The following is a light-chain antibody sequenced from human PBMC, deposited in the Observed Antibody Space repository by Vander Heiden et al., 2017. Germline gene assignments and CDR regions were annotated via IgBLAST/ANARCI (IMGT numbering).Light chain of an antibody. V-gene: IGKV2D-29*01. CDR2: EVS. Sequence: DIVMTQTPLSLSVTPGQPASISCKSSQSLLHSHGKTYLWWYLQKPGQPPQLLIYEVSSRFAGVPDRFSGSASGTDFTLKSRRVDAEDVGVYYCRRSLQLALTFGGGTKVEIK. CDR1: QSLLHSHGKTY. J-gene: IGKJ4*01. CDR3: RRSLQLALT.